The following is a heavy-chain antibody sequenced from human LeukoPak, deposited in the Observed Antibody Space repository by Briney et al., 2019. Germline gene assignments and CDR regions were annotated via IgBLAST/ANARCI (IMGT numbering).Heavy chain of an antibody. D-gene: IGHD4-11*01. CDR3: ASGPRVTNNWFDP. J-gene: IGHJ5*02. V-gene: IGHV3-74*01. Sequence: PGGSLRLSCAASGFTFSSYWMHWVRHAPGKGLVWVSRINSDGSSTSYADSVTGRFTISRDNAKNTLDLQMNSLRAEDTAVYYCASGPRVTNNWFDPWGQGTLVTVSS. CDR2: INSDGSST. CDR1: GFTFSSYW.